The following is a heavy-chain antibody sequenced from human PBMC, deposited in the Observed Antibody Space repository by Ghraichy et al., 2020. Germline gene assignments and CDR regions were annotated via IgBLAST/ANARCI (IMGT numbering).Heavy chain of an antibody. Sequence: GGSLRLSCAARGFSVSGDQMGWVRQAPGKGLEWVSVIDVGGDTHYGDSMKGRFTISRDSSKNTLYLQMNRLRAEDTAVYYCGRLTTGPVNWWGQGTLVTVSS. V-gene: IGHV3-53*01. CDR2: IDVGGDT. CDR1: GFSVSGDQ. D-gene: IGHD4-17*01. CDR3: GRLTTGPVNW. J-gene: IGHJ4*02.